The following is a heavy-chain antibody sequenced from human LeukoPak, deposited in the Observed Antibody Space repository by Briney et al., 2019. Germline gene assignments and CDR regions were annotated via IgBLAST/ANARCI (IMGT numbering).Heavy chain of an antibody. Sequence: GGSLRLSCAASGFTVSSNYMSWVRRAPGKGLEWVSVIYSGGSTYYADSVKGRFTISRDKSKKTLSLQMNSLRAEDTAVYYCARGDRNSYYYMDVWGKGTTVTVSS. CDR2: IYSGGST. D-gene: IGHD1-14*01. CDR1: GFTVSSNY. V-gene: IGHV3-53*01. J-gene: IGHJ6*03. CDR3: ARGDRNSYYYMDV.